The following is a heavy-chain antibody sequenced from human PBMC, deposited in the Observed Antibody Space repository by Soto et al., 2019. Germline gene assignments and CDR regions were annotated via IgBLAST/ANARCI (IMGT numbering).Heavy chain of an antibody. J-gene: IGHJ4*02. CDR3: ASDSSEAY. D-gene: IGHD3-22*01. Sequence: QVQLVQSGAEVKKPGSSVKVSCKSSGGTFSSYTISWVRQSPGQGLEWMGRIIPILGIANYAQKIQGRVTITADKSTSTAYMALSSLRSEDTAVYYCASDSSEAYWGQGTLVTVSS. CDR1: GGTFSSYT. CDR2: IIPILGIA. V-gene: IGHV1-69*02.